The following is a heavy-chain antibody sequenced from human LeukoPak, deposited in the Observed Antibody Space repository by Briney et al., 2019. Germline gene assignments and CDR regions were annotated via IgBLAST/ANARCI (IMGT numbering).Heavy chain of an antibody. Sequence: ASVKVSCKSSGYTFTGYYMHWVRQAPGQGLEWMGWINPNSGGTNYAQKFQGRVTMTRDTSISTAYMELSRLKSDDTAGYYCAREARNIVVVPAATNWFDPWGQGTLVTVSS. D-gene: IGHD2-2*01. CDR2: INPNSGGT. CDR3: AREARNIVVVPAATNWFDP. CDR1: GYTFTGYY. V-gene: IGHV1-2*02. J-gene: IGHJ5*02.